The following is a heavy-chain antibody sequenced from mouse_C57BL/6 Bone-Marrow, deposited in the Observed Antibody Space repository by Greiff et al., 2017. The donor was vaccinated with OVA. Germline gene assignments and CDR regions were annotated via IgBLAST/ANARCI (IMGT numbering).Heavy chain of an antibody. CDR1: GYTFTDYE. D-gene: IGHD2-3*01. Sequence: QVQLQQSGAELVRPGASVTLSCKASGYTFTDYEMHWVKQTPVHGLEWIGAIDPETGGTAYNQKFKGKAILTADKSSSTAYMELRSLTSEDSAVYYCTRGWLPYYYAMDYWGQGTSVTVSS. J-gene: IGHJ4*01. CDR3: TRGWLPYYYAMDY. V-gene: IGHV1-15*01. CDR2: IDPETGGT.